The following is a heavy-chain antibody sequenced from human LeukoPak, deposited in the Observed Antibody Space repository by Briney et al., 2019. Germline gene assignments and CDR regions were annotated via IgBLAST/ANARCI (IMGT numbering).Heavy chain of an antibody. CDR3: ARAFPLPGIAVA. CDR2: MNGDGGST. J-gene: IGHJ4*02. D-gene: IGHD6-19*01. CDR1: GFTFSSYW. Sequence: GGSLRLSCAASGFTFSSYWMHWVRQAPGKGLVWVARMNGDGGSTDYADSVKGRFTISRDYAKNTLYLQMNSLRAEDTAVYYCARAFPLPGIAVAWGQGTLVTVSS. V-gene: IGHV3-74*01.